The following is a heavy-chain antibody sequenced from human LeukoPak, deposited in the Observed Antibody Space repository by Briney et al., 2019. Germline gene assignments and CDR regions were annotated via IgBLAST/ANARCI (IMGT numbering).Heavy chain of an antibody. Sequence: SQTLSLTCAISGDSVSSSSVAWNWIRQSPSRGLEWLGRTWYNSKWYNEYAVSVKGRITINPDTSKNQFSLQLNSVTPEDTAVYFCARGRVSYYGMDVWGQGTTVTVSS. CDR3: ARGRVSYYGMDV. CDR1: GDSVSSSSVA. V-gene: IGHV6-1*01. J-gene: IGHJ6*02. CDR2: TWYNSKWYN.